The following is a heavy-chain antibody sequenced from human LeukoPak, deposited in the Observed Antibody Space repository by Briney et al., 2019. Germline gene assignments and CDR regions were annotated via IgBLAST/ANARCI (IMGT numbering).Heavy chain of an antibody. Sequence: SETLSITCTVSGGSISSSSYYWGWIRQPPGKGLEWIGSIYYSGSTYYNPSLKSRVTISVDTSKNQFSLKLSSVTAADTAVYYCARSAAGTDAFDIWGQGTMVTVSS. CDR2: IYYSGST. CDR1: GGSISSSSYY. D-gene: IGHD6-13*01. CDR3: ARSAAGTDAFDI. J-gene: IGHJ3*02. V-gene: IGHV4-39*01.